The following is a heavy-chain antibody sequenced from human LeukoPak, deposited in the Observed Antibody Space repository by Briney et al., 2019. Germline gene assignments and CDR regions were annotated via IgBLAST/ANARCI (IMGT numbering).Heavy chain of an antibody. J-gene: IGHJ4*02. V-gene: IGHV4-34*01. CDR2: INQSGST. Sequence: SETLSLTCAVYGGSFSGYYWSWIRQPPGKGLEWIGEINQSGSTNYNPSLKSRVTITVDTSKNQFSLKLSSVTAADTAVYYCAGLYYYDGSGHPDNYWGQGTLVTVSS. D-gene: IGHD3-22*01. CDR1: GGSFSGYY. CDR3: AGLYYYDGSGHPDNY.